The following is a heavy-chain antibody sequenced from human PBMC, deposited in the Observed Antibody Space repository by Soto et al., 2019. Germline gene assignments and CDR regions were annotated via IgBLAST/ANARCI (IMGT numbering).Heavy chain of an antibody. CDR3: ARVGSYRVLDY. Sequence: QVQLQESGPGLVKPSGTLSLTCAVSSGSISSSNWWTWVRQPPGEGLEWIGEIHQSGSTNYNPSLRSRVTMSVDKSKNQFSLRLTAVTAADTAVFYCARVGSYRVLDYWGQGALVTVSS. J-gene: IGHJ4*02. CDR1: SGSISSSNW. V-gene: IGHV4-4*02. D-gene: IGHD3-16*02. CDR2: IHQSGST.